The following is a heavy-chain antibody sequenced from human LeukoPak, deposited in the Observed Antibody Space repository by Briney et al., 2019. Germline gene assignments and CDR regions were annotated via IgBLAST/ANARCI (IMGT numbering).Heavy chain of an antibody. Sequence: PGRSLRLSCAASGFTFSSYGIHWVRQAPGTGLEWVAVISYDGSSRYYADSVRGRFTISRDNSKNTLYLQMNSLRPEDTAVHYCAKEVNYGANSIDSWGQGTLVTVSS. V-gene: IGHV3-30*18. D-gene: IGHD4-23*01. CDR1: GFTFSSYG. CDR2: ISYDGSSR. CDR3: AKEVNYGANSIDS. J-gene: IGHJ4*02.